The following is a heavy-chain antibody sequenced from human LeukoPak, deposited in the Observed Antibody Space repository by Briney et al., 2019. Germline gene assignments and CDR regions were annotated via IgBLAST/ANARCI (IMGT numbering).Heavy chain of an antibody. CDR3: ARGFMDSSPPDYYYGMDV. Sequence: ASVKVSCKVSGYTLTELSMHWVRQAPGKGLEWMGGFDPEDGETIYAQKFQGRVTMAEDTSTDTAYMELSRLRSDDTAVYYCARGFMDSSPPDYYYGMDVWGQGTTVTVSS. CDR2: FDPEDGET. V-gene: IGHV1-24*01. J-gene: IGHJ6*02. CDR1: GYTLTELS. D-gene: IGHD6-13*01.